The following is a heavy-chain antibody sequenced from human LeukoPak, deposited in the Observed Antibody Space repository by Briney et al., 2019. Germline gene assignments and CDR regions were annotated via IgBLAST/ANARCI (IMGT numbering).Heavy chain of an antibody. CDR1: GVTFTNYA. V-gene: IGHV3-23*01. J-gene: IGHJ4*02. CDR3: AKAYHYGAGSSFDY. CDR2: ISARGDNT. Sequence: PGGSLRLSCAASGVTFTNYAMSWVRQAPGKGREWVSAISARGDNTYYADSVKGRFSISRDNSQNTQYLQMNSLRAEDTAIYYCAKAYHYGAGSSFDYWGQGILVTVSS. D-gene: IGHD3-10*01.